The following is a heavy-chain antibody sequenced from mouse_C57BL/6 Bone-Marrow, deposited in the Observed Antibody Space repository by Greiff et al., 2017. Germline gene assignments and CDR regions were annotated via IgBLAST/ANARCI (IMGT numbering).Heavy chain of an antibody. CDR2: ISSGSSTI. CDR3: ARHGNYYFDY. D-gene: IGHD2-1*01. CDR1: GFTFSDYG. Sequence: EVKLMESGGGLVKPGGSLKLSCAASGFTFSDYGMHWVRQAPEKGLEWVAYISSGSSTIYYADTVKGRFTISSDNAKNTLFLQMTSLRSEDTAMYYCARHGNYYFDYWGQGTTLTVSS. J-gene: IGHJ2*01. V-gene: IGHV5-17*01.